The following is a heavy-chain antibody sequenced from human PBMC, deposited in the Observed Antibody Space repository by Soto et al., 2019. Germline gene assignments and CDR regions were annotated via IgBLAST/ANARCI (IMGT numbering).Heavy chain of an antibody. D-gene: IGHD6-19*01. V-gene: IGHV5-51*01. CDR3: ERREHSSGWTAAFDI. CDR1: GYSFTSYW. CDR2: IYPGDSDT. Sequence: GESLKISCKGSGYSFTSYWIGWVRQMPGKGLEWMGIIYPGDSDTRYSPSFQGQVTVSADKSISTAYLQWSSLKASDTAMYYCERREHSSGWTAAFDIWGQGTMVTVSS. J-gene: IGHJ3*02.